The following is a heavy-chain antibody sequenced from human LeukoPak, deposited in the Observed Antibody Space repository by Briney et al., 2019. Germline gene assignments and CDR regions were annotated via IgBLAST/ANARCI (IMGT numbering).Heavy chain of an antibody. V-gene: IGHV1-18*01. Sequence: GASGKVSCKASGYTFTSYGISWVRQAPGQGLEWMGWISAYNGNTNYAQKLQGRVTMTTDTSTSTAYMELRSLRSDDTAVYYCARSSGWAPENWFDPWGQGTLVTVSS. CDR2: ISAYNGNT. CDR1: GYTFTSYG. J-gene: IGHJ5*02. CDR3: ARSSGWAPENWFDP. D-gene: IGHD6-19*01.